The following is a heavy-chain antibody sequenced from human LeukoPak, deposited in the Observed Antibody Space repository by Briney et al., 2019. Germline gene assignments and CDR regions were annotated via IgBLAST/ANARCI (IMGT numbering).Heavy chain of an antibody. CDR1: GGSISSYY. D-gene: IGHD3-22*01. J-gene: IGHJ4*02. CDR3: ARGGYYDSSADY. CDR2: IYYSGST. V-gene: IGHV4-59*01. Sequence: SETLSLTCTVSGGSISSYYWSWIRQPPGKGLEWIGYIYYSGSTNYNPSLKSRVTIPVDTSKNQFSLKLSSVTAADTAVYYCARGGYYDSSADYWGQGTLVTVSS.